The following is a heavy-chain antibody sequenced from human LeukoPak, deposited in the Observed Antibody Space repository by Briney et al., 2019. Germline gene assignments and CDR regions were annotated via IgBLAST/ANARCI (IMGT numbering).Heavy chain of an antibody. V-gene: IGHV3-33*01. CDR3: ARDLASYYDSSGPFQGFDY. D-gene: IGHD3-22*01. J-gene: IGHJ4*02. CDR2: IWYDGSNK. CDR1: GFTFSSYG. Sequence: GGSLRLPCAASGFTFSSYGMHWVRQAPGKGLEWVAVIWYDGSNKYYADSVKGRFTISRDNSKNTLYLQMNSLRAEDTAVYYCARDLASYYDSSGPFQGFDYWGQGTLVTVSS.